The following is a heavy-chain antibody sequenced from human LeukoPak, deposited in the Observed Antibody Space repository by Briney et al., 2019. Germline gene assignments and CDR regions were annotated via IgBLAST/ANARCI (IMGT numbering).Heavy chain of an antibody. CDR1: GGSISSSGYY. CDR2: IYYTGTT. CDR3: ARQGAITARRTHYYAMDV. V-gene: IGHV4-39*01. D-gene: IGHD1-20*01. J-gene: IGHJ6*02. Sequence: SETLSLTCTVSGGSISSSGYYWGWIRLPPGKGLESIGSIYYTGTTSYNPSLKSRLTISVDTSKNQFSLKLSSVTAADTAIYYCARQGAITARRTHYYAMDVWGPGTTVTVSS.